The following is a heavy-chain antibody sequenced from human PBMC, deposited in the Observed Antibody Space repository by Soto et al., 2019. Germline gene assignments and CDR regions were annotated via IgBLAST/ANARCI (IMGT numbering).Heavy chain of an antibody. D-gene: IGHD3-22*01. Sequence: EVQLVESGGGLVQPGGSLKLSCVASGFTFSGSAMHWVRQASGKGLEWVGRIRSKTNTYATAYAASVKGRFTISRDDSKDTAYLQMNSLKTEDTAVYYCTRDPRNYYDSIGSANWFDPWGQGTLVTVSS. V-gene: IGHV3-73*02. J-gene: IGHJ5*02. CDR3: TRDPRNYYDSIGSANWFDP. CDR1: GFTFSGSA. CDR2: IRSKTNTYAT.